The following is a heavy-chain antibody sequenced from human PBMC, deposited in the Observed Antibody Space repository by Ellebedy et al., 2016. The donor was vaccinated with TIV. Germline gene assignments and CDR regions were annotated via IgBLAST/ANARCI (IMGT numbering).Heavy chain of an antibody. Sequence: ASVKVSCEASGYTFTSYGISWVRQAPGQGPEWMGWISAYTGNTDYAQKFQGRVTMTTDTSTRTAYMELRNLRSDDTAVFYCARDMVQGMVARYLWFDYWGQGTLVTVSS. D-gene: IGHD5-12*01. CDR1: GYTFTSYG. CDR3: ARDMVQGMVARYLWFDY. J-gene: IGHJ4*02. V-gene: IGHV1-18*01. CDR2: ISAYTGNT.